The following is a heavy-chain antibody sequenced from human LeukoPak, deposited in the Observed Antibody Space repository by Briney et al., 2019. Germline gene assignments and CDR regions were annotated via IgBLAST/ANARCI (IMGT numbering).Heavy chain of an antibody. CDR1: GYPLTTWE. Sequence: ASVKVSCHTFGYPLTTWEINWVRQAAGQGLEWMGWVHPNSGTASYAQKLKGRVTMPRDTSIRTAYMELSRLRSAPTAVYYCARPGIGAFDIWGQGTMVTVSS. CDR3: ARPGIGAFDI. V-gene: IGHV1-8*01. CDR2: VHPNSGTA. J-gene: IGHJ3*02. D-gene: IGHD6-13*01.